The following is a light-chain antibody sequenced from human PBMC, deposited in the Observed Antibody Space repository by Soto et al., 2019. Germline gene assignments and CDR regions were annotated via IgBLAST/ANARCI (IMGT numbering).Light chain of an antibody. CDR3: QQYYSTPRT. V-gene: IGKV4-1*01. Sequence: DIVMTQSPDSLAASLGERATINCKSSQSVLYSSNNKNYLAWYQQKPGQPPKLLIYWASTRESGVPDRFSGSGSGTDFTLTISSLQAEDVAAYYCQQYYSTPRTFGQGTKLEIK. CDR2: WAS. J-gene: IGKJ2*02. CDR1: QSVLYSSNNKNY.